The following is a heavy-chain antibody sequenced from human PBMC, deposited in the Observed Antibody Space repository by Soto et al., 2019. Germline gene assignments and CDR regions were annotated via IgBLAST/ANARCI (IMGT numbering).Heavy chain of an antibody. CDR2: TIPIFGTA. CDR3: RGVTKAGNYYYYGMDV. CDR1: GGTFSSYA. V-gene: IGHV1-69*01. J-gene: IGHJ6*02. Sequence: QVQLVQSGAEVKKPGSSVKVSCKASGGTFSSYAISWVRQAPGQGLEGMGGTIPIFGTANYAQKFQGRVTITADESTSTAYMELSSLRSEDTAVYYCRGVTKAGNYYYYGMDVWGQGTTVTVSS. D-gene: IGHD1-1*01.